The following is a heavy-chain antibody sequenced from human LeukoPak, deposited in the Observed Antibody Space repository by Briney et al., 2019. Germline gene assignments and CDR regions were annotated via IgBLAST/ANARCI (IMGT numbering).Heavy chain of an antibody. CDR1: GFTFSSHW. CDR2: IKQEGSEK. Sequence: GGSLRLSCAFSGFTFSSHWMSGVRQAPGKGREGVANIKQEGSEKYYVDSVKGRYTISSDNAKNSLYLQMNSLRAEDTAVYYCARGHYYYYMDVWGKGTTVTVSS. CDR3: ARGHYYYYMDV. V-gene: IGHV3-7*01. J-gene: IGHJ6*03.